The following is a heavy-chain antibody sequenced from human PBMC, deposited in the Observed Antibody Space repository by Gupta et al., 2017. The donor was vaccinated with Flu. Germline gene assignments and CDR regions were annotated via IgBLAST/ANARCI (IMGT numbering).Heavy chain of an antibody. Sequence: EGQLLESGGDLVQPGGSLRLSCSGSGYICNVYSMNWVRQAPGKGLEWISYISHDSTVTYYADSVKGRFTIFRDDASNSLYLQMNSLRDEDTAVYYCTRDEGFCSGGACYRWFDSWGQGALVSVSS. CDR3: TRDEGFCSGGACYRWFDS. CDR1: GYICNVYS. D-gene: IGHD2-15*01. CDR2: ISHDSTVT. V-gene: IGHV3-48*02. J-gene: IGHJ5*01.